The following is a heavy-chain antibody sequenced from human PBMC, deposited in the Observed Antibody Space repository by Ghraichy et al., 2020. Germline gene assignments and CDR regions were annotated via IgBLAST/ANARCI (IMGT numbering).Heavy chain of an antibody. Sequence: SETLSLTCTVSGGSISSYYWSWIRQPPGKGLEWIGYIYYSGSTNYNPSLKSRVTISVDTSKNQFSLKLSSVTAADTAVYYCARVQARPGDYYGMDVWGQGTTVTVSS. CDR2: IYYSGST. CDR1: GGSISSYY. V-gene: IGHV4-59*01. CDR3: ARVQARPGDYYGMDV. J-gene: IGHJ6*02. D-gene: IGHD6-6*01.